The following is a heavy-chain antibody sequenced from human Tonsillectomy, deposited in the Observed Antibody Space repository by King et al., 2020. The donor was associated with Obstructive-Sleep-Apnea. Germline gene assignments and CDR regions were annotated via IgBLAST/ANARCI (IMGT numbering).Heavy chain of an antibody. Sequence: VQLQESGPGLVKPSQTLSLTCTVSGGSISSSDFYWSWIRQPPGKGLEWVGCIFYNGSTSYNPSLQRRVAISVGTSKKEFSLKLRSATAADTAVYYCARGSDELWGRGTLVTVSS. CDR1: GGSISSSDFY. V-gene: IGHV4-30-4*01. J-gene: IGHJ2*01. CDR3: ARGSDEL. CDR2: IFYNGST.